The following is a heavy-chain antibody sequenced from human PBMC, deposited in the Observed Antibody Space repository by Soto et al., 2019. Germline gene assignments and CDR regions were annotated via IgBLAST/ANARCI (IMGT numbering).Heavy chain of an antibody. CDR3: AREDYYDSSGYSPLP. CDR1: GDSIRSYY. Sequence: PSETLSFTCSVSGDSIRSYYWSWIRQPPGKGLEWIGEINHSGSTNYNPSLKSRVTISVDTSKNQFSLKLSSVTAADTAVYYCAREDYYDSSGYSPLPWGQGTLVTVSS. V-gene: IGHV4-34*01. CDR2: INHSGST. D-gene: IGHD3-22*01. J-gene: IGHJ5*02.